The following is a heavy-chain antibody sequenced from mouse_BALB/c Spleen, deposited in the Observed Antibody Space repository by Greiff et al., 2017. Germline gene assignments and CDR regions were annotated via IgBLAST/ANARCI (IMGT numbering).Heavy chain of an antibody. Sequence: DQLQQPGAELVKPGASVKLSCKASGYTFTSYYMYWVKQRPGQGLEWIGGINPSNGGTNFNEKFKSKATLTVDKSSSTAYMQLSSLTSEDSAVYYCTRAFYDGFFAYWGQGTLVTVSA. CDR3: TRAFYDGFFAY. CDR2: INPSNGGT. J-gene: IGHJ3*01. CDR1: GYTFTSYY. D-gene: IGHD2-3*01. V-gene: IGHV1S81*02.